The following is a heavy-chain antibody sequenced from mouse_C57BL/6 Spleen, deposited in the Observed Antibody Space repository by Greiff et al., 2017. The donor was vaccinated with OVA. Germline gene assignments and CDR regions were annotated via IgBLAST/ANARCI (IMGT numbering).Heavy chain of an antibody. V-gene: IGHV3-1*01. CDR1: GYSITSGYD. CDR2: ISYSGST. D-gene: IGHD2-1*01. J-gene: IGHJ2*01. Sequence: EVQLKESGPGMVKPSQSLSLTCTVTGYSITSGYDWHWIRHFPGNKLEWMGYISYSGSTNYNPSLKSRISITKDTSKNHFFLKLNSVTTEDTATYYCARGGIYYGNFDYWGQGTTLTVSS. CDR3: ARGGIYYGNFDY.